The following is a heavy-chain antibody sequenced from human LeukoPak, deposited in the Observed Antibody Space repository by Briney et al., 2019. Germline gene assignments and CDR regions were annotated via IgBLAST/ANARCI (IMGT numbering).Heavy chain of an antibody. CDR1: GFTLSSHW. D-gene: IGHD5-12*01. Sequence: EGSLRLSCAASGFTLSSHWMSWVRQAPGKGLEWVANINQDGSAKYYVDSVKGRFTISRDNARNSMYLQMNSLRAEDTAVYYCARWDIRGTAHQLDYWGQGTLVTVSS. V-gene: IGHV3-7*01. CDR3: ARWDIRGTAHQLDY. CDR2: INQDGSAK. J-gene: IGHJ4*02.